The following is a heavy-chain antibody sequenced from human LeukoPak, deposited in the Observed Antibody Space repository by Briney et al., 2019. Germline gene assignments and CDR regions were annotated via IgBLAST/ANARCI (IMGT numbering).Heavy chain of an antibody. CDR1: GFTFSSYG. CDR2: IWYDGSNK. CDR3: AKDPGSGSYYPYYFDY. J-gene: IGHJ4*02. Sequence: GGSLRLSCAASGFTFSSYGMHWVRQAPGKGLEWVAVIWYDGSNKYYADSVKGRFTISRDNSKNTLYLQMNSLRAEDTAVYLCAKDPGSGSYYPYYFDYWGQGTLVTVSS. D-gene: IGHD3-10*01. V-gene: IGHV3-30*02.